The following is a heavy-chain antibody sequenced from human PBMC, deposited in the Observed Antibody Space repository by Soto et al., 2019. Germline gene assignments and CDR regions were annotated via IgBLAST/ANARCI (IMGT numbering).Heavy chain of an antibody. CDR3: ARTEGTDLMVRGEMDY. J-gene: IGHJ4*02. Sequence: QVQLVQSGAEVKKPGASVKVSCKASGYTFTGYYMHWVRQAPGQGLEWRGWINPNSGGTNYALKFQGWVTMTRDTSISTAYMELSRLRSDETAVYYCARTEGTDLMVRGEMDYWGQGTLVTVSS. CDR1: GYTFTGYY. D-gene: IGHD3-10*01. V-gene: IGHV1-2*04. CDR2: INPNSGGT.